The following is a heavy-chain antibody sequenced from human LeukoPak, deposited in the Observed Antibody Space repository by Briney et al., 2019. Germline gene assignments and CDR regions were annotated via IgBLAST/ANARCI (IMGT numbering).Heavy chain of an antibody. CDR2: ISNDGSNR. Sequence: GRSLRLSCAASGFTFSSYPMQWVRQAPGKGPEWVAVISNDGSNRYYADSVKGRFTISRDNSKNTLYLQMNSLRAEDTALYYCARDFGRDGYNYGGKNWFDPWGQGTLVTVSS. CDR1: GFTFSSYP. CDR3: ARDFGRDGYNYGGKNWFDP. D-gene: IGHD5-24*01. V-gene: IGHV3-30-3*01. J-gene: IGHJ5*02.